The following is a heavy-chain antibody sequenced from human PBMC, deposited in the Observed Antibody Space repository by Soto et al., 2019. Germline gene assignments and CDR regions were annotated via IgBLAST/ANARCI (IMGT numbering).Heavy chain of an antibody. J-gene: IGHJ3*02. CDR2: ISAYNGNT. CDR1: GYTFTNDG. Sequence: GASVKVSSKASGYTFTNDGISWVRQAPGQGLEWMGWISAYNGNTNYAQKLQGRVTMTTDTSTSTAYMELRSLRSDDTAVYYCARLVVVAATGAFDIWGQGTMVTVSS. D-gene: IGHD2-15*01. V-gene: IGHV1-18*01. CDR3: ARLVVVAATGAFDI.